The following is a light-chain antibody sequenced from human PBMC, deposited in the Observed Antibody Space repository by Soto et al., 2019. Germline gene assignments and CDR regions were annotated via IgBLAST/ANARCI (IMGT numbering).Light chain of an antibody. CDR2: LNSDGSH. CDR1: SGHSSYA. J-gene: IGLJ3*02. Sequence: QPVLTQSPSASASLGASVKLTCTLSSGHSSYAIAWYQQQPEKGPRYLMNLNSDGSHSKGDGIPYRFSGSSSGAEHYLTISSLQSEDEADYYCQTWGTGAWVFGGGTQLTVL. CDR3: QTWGTGAWV. V-gene: IGLV4-69*01.